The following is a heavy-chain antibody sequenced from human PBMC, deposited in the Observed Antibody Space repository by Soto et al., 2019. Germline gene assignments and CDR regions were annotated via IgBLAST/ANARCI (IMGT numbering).Heavy chain of an antibody. J-gene: IGHJ5*02. V-gene: IGHV3-30-3*01. D-gene: IGHD2-2*01. CDR3: ARGPSLYCSSTSCSPFDP. CDR1: GFTFSTYA. CDR2: ISYDGYNK. Sequence: QVQLVESGGGVVQPGRSLRLSCAASGFTFSTYAIHWVRQAPGKGLEGVAVISYDGYNKFYADSVKGRFTISRDNSKNTLYLQMNSLRAEDTAVYYCARGPSLYCSSTSCSPFDPWGQGTLVTVSP.